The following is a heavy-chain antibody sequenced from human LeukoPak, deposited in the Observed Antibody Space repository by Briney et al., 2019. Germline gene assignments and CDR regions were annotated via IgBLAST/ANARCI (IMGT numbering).Heavy chain of an antibody. CDR2: IYYSETT. J-gene: IGHJ5*02. V-gene: IGHV4-39*01. D-gene: IGHD2-2*01. CDR1: GGSTSSSNYY. Sequence: SETLSLTCTVSGGSTSSSNYYWGWIRQPPGKGLEWIGSIYYSETTYYNPSLKSRVTISVDASNNQFSLKLSSLTAADTAVYYCARGRGILTFTSMDPEFDPWGQGTLVTVSS. CDR3: ARGRGILTFTSMDPEFDP.